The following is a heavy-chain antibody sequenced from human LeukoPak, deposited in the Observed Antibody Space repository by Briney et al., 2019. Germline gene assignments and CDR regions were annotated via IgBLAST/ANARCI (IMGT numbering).Heavy chain of an antibody. D-gene: IGHD6-19*01. CDR1: GVPISSSPYY. CDR2: IYYSGST. J-gene: IGHJ4*02. Sequence: SETLSLTCTVSGVPISSSPYYWGWIPQPPGKGLEWIGNIYYSGSTYYTPSLKTRVTISVDTSKNQFSLKLTSLTAADTAVYYCARHASVDGNWPRPLDYWGQGSLVTVSS. CDR3: ARHASVDGNWPRPLDY. V-gene: IGHV4-39*01.